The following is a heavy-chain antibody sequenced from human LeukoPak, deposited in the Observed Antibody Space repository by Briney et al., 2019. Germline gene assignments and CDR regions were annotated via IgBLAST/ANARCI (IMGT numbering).Heavy chain of an antibody. CDR3: ARGPQSYSSSWYRWFDP. V-gene: IGHV4-61*01. CDR1: GGSVSSGSYY. Sequence: KPSETLSLTCTVSGGSVSSGSYYWSWIRQPPGKGLEWIGYIYYSGSTNYNTSLKSRVTISVDTSKNQFSLKLSSVTAADTAVYYCARGPQSYSSSWYRWFDPWGQGTLVTVSS. CDR2: IYYSGST. J-gene: IGHJ5*02. D-gene: IGHD6-13*01.